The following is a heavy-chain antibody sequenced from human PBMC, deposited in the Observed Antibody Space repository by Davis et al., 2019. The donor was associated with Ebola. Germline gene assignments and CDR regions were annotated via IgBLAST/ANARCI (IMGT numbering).Heavy chain of an antibody. V-gene: IGHV1-2*02. CDR2: INPNSGGT. D-gene: IGHD6-6*01. CDR1: GYTFTGYY. Sequence: ASVTVSCKASGYTFTGYYMHWVRQAPGQGLEWMGWINPNSGGTNYAQKFQGRVTMTRDTSISTAYMELSRLRSDDTAVYYCASGLVRGESYWYFDLWGRGTLVTVSS. J-gene: IGHJ2*01. CDR3: ASGLVRGESYWYFDL.